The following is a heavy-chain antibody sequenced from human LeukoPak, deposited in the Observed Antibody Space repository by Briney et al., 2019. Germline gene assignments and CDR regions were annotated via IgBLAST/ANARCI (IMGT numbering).Heavy chain of an antibody. V-gene: IGHV4-61*02. CDR3: ARYLALYYYDSSGNALDI. J-gene: IGHJ3*02. D-gene: IGHD3-22*01. CDR2: IYTSGST. Sequence: SETLSPTCTVSGGSISSGSYYWSWIRQPAGKGLEWIGRIYTSGSTNYNPSLKSRVTMSVDTSKNQFSLKLSSVTAADTAVYYCARYLALYYYDSSGNALDIWGQGTMVTVSS. CDR1: GGSISSGSYY.